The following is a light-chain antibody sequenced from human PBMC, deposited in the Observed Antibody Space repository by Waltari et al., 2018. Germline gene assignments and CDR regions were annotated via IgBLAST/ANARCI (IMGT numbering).Light chain of an antibody. Sequence: EIVLTQSPGTLSLSPGERATLSCRASQSVSSSYLAWYQQKPGQAPRLLIYGASSRATGIPDRFSGSGSATDFILTISRLEPEDFAVYYCQQYGSSLWTFGQGTKVAIK. J-gene: IGKJ1*01. CDR2: GAS. CDR3: QQYGSSLWT. V-gene: IGKV3-20*01. CDR1: QSVSSSY.